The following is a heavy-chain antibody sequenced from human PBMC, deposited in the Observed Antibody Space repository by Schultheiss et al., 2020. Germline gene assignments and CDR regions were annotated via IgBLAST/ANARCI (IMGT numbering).Heavy chain of an antibody. D-gene: IGHD4-11*01. CDR1: GGSISSYY. CDR3: AGGPSVTTWLHFDY. Sequence: SETLSLTCTVSGGSISSYYWSWIRQPAGKGLEWIGRIYTSGSTNYNPSPKSRATISVDKSKNHFSLKVSSVTAADTAVYFCAGGPSVTTWLHFDYWGQGSLVTVSS. CDR2: IYTSGST. V-gene: IGHV4-4*07. J-gene: IGHJ4*02.